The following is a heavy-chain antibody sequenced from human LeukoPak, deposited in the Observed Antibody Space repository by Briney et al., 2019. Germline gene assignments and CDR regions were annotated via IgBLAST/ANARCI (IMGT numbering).Heavy chain of an antibody. CDR2: ITGYNGNT. J-gene: IGHJ4*02. D-gene: IGHD1-26*01. V-gene: IGHV1-18*01. CDR3: ARDDVGSARY. CDR1: GYTFINYG. Sequence: ASVKVSCKASGYTFINYGISWLRQAPGQGFEWMGWITGYNGNTNYAQKFQGRLIMTTDTSTSTAYMELRSLRSDDTAVYYCARDDVGSARYWGQGTPVTVSS.